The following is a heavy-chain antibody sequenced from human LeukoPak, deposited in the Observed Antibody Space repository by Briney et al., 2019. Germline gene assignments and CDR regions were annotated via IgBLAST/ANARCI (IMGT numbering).Heavy chain of an antibody. CDR2: IKLDGSEK. Sequence: GRSLRLSCAASGFTFSSYGMHWVRQAPGKGLEWVANIKLDGSEKYYVDSVKGRFTVSRDNAKNSLYLQMNSLRAEDTAVYYCARISSIPYYFDYWGLGTLVTVSS. CDR1: GFTFSSYG. V-gene: IGHV3-7*01. J-gene: IGHJ4*02. CDR3: ARISSIPYYFDY.